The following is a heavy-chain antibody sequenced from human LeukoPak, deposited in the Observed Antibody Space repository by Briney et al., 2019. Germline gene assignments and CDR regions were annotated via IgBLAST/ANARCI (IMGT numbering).Heavy chain of an antibody. Sequence: PSETLSLTCAVYGGSFSGYYWSWIRQPPGKGLEWIGEINHSGSTNYNPSLKSRVTISVDTSKNQFSLKPSSVTAADTAVYYCARGRVVVVAATGHYFDYWGQGTLVTVSS. CDR1: GGSFSGYY. CDR3: ARGRVVVVAATGHYFDY. D-gene: IGHD2-15*01. V-gene: IGHV4-34*01. J-gene: IGHJ4*02. CDR2: INHSGST.